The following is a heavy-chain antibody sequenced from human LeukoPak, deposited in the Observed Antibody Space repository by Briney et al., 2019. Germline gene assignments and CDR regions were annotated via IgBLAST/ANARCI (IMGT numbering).Heavy chain of an antibody. D-gene: IGHD5-12*01. Sequence: PGGSLRLSCAASGFTLSNYWMTWVRQAPGKGLEWVANIKQDGSEKYYVDSVKGRFTISRDNAKNSLSLQMNSLRGEDTAVYYCARGGSGYDSYYVDYWGQGTLVTVSS. V-gene: IGHV3-7*01. CDR1: GFTLSNYW. CDR2: IKQDGSEK. J-gene: IGHJ4*02. CDR3: ARGGSGYDSYYVDY.